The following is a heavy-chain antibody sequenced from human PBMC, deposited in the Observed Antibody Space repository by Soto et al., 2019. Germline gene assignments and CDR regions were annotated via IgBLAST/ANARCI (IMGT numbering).Heavy chain of an antibody. Sequence: QAQLEQSGAEVKKPGASVKVSCKSSGYTFSTSGISWVRQAPGQGLEWMGWISTYNGDANYAQRFQGRVTMTTDTSTSTNFMELRSLRSDDTAVYYCAREGPRPYYYYGMDVWGQGTTVTVSS. CDR1: GYTFSTSG. D-gene: IGHD6-6*01. CDR2: ISTYNGDA. J-gene: IGHJ6*02. V-gene: IGHV1-18*01. CDR3: AREGPRPYYYYGMDV.